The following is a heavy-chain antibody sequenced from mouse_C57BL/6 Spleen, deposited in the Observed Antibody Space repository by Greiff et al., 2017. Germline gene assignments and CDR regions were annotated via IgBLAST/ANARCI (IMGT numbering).Heavy chain of an antibody. D-gene: IGHD2-5*01. CDR2: IYPGDGAT. J-gene: IGHJ4*01. V-gene: IGHV1-82*01. Sequence: QVQLKESGPELVKPGASVKISCKASGYAFSSSWMNWVKQRPGKGLEWIGRIYPGDGATNYNGKFKGKATLTADKSSSTAYMQLSSLTSEDSAVYFCARTDYSNHYGGAMDYWGQGTSVTVSS. CDR1: GYAFSSSW. CDR3: ARTDYSNHYGGAMDY.